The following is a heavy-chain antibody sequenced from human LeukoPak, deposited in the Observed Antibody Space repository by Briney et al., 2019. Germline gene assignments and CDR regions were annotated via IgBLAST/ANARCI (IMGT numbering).Heavy chain of an antibody. Sequence: SETLSLTCAVYGGSFSGNYWSWIPQRPGKGLEWMGEIYHGGSINYNPSLKSRVTISVDTSKNQFSLKLSSVTAADTAVYSCARTAPYCSGGSCYPYYYYYYMDVWGKGTTVTVSS. CDR1: GGSFSGNY. CDR2: IYHGGSI. CDR3: ARTAPYCSGGSCYPYYYYYYMDV. D-gene: IGHD2-15*01. V-gene: IGHV4-34*01. J-gene: IGHJ6*03.